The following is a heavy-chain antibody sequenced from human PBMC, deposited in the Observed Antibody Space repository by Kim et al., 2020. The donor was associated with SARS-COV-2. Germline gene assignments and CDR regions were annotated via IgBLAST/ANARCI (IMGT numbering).Heavy chain of an antibody. CDR3: ARAPPGVRYYFDY. D-gene: IGHD3-10*01. J-gene: IGHJ4*01. V-gene: IGHV3-7*01. CDR1: GFTFSSYW. Sequence: GGSLRLSCAASGFTFSSYWMSWVRQAPGKGLEWVANIKQDGSEKYYVDSVKGRFTISRDNAKNSLYLQMNSLRAEDTAVYYCARAPPGVRYYFDYWGHGTLVTVSS. CDR2: IKQDGSEK.